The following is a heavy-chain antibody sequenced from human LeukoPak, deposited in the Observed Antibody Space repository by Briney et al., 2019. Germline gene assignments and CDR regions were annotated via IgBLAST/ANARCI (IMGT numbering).Heavy chain of an antibody. V-gene: IGHV3-21*01. CDR2: ISSSSSYI. CDR3: ARWMWEPRDYYYYGMDV. Sequence: GGSLRLSCAASGFAFNKFGMNWVRQAPGKGLEWVSSISSSSSYIYYADSVKGRFTISRDNAKNSLYLQMNSLRAEDTAVYYCARWMWEPRDYYYYGMDVWGQGTTVTVSS. CDR1: GFAFNKFG. J-gene: IGHJ6*02. D-gene: IGHD1-26*01.